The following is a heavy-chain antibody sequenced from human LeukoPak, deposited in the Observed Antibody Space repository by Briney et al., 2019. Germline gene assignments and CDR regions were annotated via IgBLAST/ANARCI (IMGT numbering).Heavy chain of an antibody. J-gene: IGHJ4*02. D-gene: IGHD3-16*01. CDR2: ISYDGSSQ. CDR1: GFTFSSYG. V-gene: IGHV3-30*18. CDR3: AKGAYDYVWGSLIDY. Sequence: GGSLRLSCAASGFTFSSYGMHWGRQAPGKGLGGVAVISYDGSSQYYADSVKGRYTISRDNSKNTLYLQMNSLRAEDTAVYYCAKGAYDYVWGSLIDYWGQGTLVTVSS.